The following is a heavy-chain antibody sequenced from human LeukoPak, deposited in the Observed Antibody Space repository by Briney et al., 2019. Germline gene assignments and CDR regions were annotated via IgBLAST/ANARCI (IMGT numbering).Heavy chain of an antibody. CDR2: IYSDDTI. Sequence: GGSLRLSCAVSGFTVSGNYMSWIRQAPGKGLEWVSLIYSDDTILYADSVKGRFTISRDISKNTLYLQMNSLRAEDTAVYYCAKGLLYYYDSSGYYSYFDYWGQGTLVTVSS. CDR3: AKGLLYYYDSSGYYSYFDY. J-gene: IGHJ4*02. CDR1: GFTVSGNY. V-gene: IGHV3-53*05. D-gene: IGHD3-22*01.